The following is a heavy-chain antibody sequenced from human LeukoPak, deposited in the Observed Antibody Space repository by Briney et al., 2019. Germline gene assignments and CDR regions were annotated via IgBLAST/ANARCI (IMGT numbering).Heavy chain of an antibody. CDR3: AREGASSSLPDYYYYMDV. V-gene: IGHV3-7*01. D-gene: IGHD6-6*01. J-gene: IGHJ6*03. CDR2: IKQDGSEK. CDR1: GFTFSSYE. Sequence: GGSLRLSCAASGFTFSSYEMNWVRQAPGKGLEWVANIKQDGSEKYYVDSVKGRFTISRDNAKNSLYLQMNSLRAEDTAVYYCAREGASSSLPDYYYYMDVWGKGTTVTVSS.